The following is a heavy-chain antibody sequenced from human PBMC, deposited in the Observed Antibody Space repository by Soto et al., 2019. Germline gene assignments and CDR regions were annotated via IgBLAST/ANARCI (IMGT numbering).Heavy chain of an antibody. V-gene: IGHV1-18*01. CDR2: ISAYNGNT. D-gene: IGHD2-15*01. CDR1: CYTLSPYG. CDR3: ARDPGEDSYYYYGMDV. J-gene: IGHJ6*02. Sequence: ASVKVSCKAFCYTLSPYGISWGRQGPGQGLEWMGWISAYNGNTNYAQKLQGRVTMTTDTSTSTAYMELRSLRSDDTAVYYCARDPGEDSYYYYGMDVWGQGTTVTVSS.